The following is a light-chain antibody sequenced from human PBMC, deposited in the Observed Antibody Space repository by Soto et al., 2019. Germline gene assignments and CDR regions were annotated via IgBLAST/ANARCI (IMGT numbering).Light chain of an antibody. CDR1: HSISNY. V-gene: IGKV1-39*01. Sequence: DIQMTQSPSSLSASVGDSVTISCRAGHSISNYLNWYKQRPGSAPELLIYAASSLQSGVPSRFSGSGSGTDFSLTISSLEAEDFATYYCQQGYSTPWTFGQGTRVEIK. J-gene: IGKJ1*01. CDR2: AAS. CDR3: QQGYSTPWT.